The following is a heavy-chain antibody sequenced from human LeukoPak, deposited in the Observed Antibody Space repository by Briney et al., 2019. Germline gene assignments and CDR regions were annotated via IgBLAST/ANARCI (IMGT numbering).Heavy chain of an antibody. V-gene: IGHV3-33*01. CDR2: IWYDGFNK. CDR1: GFTFSSYV. CDR3: ARDLGNWGWNDF. Sequence: GRYLRLCCAASGFTFSSYVMHWVRQAPGTGLEWVAVIWYDGFNKYYADSVKGRFTISRDNSKSTLYLQMNSLRAEDTAVYYCARDLGNWGWNDFWGQGTLVTVSS. J-gene: IGHJ4*02. D-gene: IGHD7-27*01.